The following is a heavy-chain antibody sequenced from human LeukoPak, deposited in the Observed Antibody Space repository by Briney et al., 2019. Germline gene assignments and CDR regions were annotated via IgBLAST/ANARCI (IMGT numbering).Heavy chain of an antibody. J-gene: IGHJ5*02. D-gene: IGHD3-10*01. CDR3: ARGDFGELLWFDP. Sequence: PSETLSLTCTVSGGSISSGGYYWNWIRQHPGKGLEWIGCIYYSGSTYYNPSLKSRVTISVDTSKNQFSLKLSSVTAADTAVYHCARGDFGELLWFDPWGQGTLVTVSS. CDR1: GGSISSGGYY. V-gene: IGHV4-31*03. CDR2: IYYSGST.